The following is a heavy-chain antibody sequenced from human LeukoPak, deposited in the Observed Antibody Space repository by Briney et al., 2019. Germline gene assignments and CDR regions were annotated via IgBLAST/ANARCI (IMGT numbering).Heavy chain of an antibody. CDR3: ASDRYYYDSSGYYNY. Sequence: ASVKVSCKASRCTFSSYAISWVRQAPGQGVEWMGRIIPIFGTANYAQKFQGRVTITTDESTSTAYMELSSLRSEDTAVYYCASDRYYYDSSGYYNYWGQGTLVTVSS. CDR1: RCTFSSYA. CDR2: IIPIFGTA. J-gene: IGHJ4*02. D-gene: IGHD3-22*01. V-gene: IGHV1-69*05.